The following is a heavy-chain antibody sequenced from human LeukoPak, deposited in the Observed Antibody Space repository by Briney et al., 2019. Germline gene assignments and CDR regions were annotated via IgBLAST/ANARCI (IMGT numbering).Heavy chain of an antibody. Sequence: SETLSLTCTVSGGSISSYYWSWLRQPPGKGLEWIGYIYYSGSTNYNPSLKSRVTISVDTSKNQFSLSLNSVTAADTAVYYCARRKTLFWYFDYWGQGTLVTVSS. V-gene: IGHV4-59*08. CDR2: IYYSGST. CDR3: ARRKTLFWYFDY. D-gene: IGHD3-3*01. CDR1: GGSISSYY. J-gene: IGHJ4*02.